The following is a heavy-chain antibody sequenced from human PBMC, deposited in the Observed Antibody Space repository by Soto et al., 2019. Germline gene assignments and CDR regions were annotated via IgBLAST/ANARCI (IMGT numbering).Heavy chain of an antibody. CDR1: GFTFSSYE. D-gene: IGHD2-21*02. CDR2: ISSSGSII. Sequence: GGSLRLSCAASGFTFSSYEMNWVRQAPGKGLEWVSYISSSGSIIYYADSVKGRFTISRDNAKNSLYLQMNSLRAEDTAVYYCAREGVVTATRDDAFDIWGQGTMVTVSS. CDR3: AREGVVTATRDDAFDI. J-gene: IGHJ3*02. V-gene: IGHV3-48*03.